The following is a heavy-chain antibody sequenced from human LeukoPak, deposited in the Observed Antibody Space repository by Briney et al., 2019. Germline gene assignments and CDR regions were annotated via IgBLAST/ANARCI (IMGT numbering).Heavy chain of an antibody. CDR1: GFTFSSYA. CDR2: ISGSGGST. CDR3: AKVWGEYDFWSGPTLVDAFDI. D-gene: IGHD3-3*01. J-gene: IGHJ3*02. V-gene: IGHV3-23*01. Sequence: GSLRLSCAASGFTFSSYAMSWVRQAPGKGLEWVSAISGSGGSTYYADSVKGRFTISRDNSKNTLYLQMNSLRAEDTAVYYCAKVWGEYDFWSGPTLVDAFDIWGQGTMVTVSS.